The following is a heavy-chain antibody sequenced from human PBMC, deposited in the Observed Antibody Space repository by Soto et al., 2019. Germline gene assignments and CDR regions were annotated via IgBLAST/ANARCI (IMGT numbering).Heavy chain of an antibody. CDR2: ISAYNGNT. Sequence: QVQLVQSGAEVKKPRASVTVSCKASGYTFTSYGISWVRQAPGQGLEWMGWISAYNGNTNYAQKLQGRVTMTTDTSTRTAYMELRSLRSDGTAVYYGVRDAHRGPYDWFDPWGQGTLVTVSS. J-gene: IGHJ5*02. V-gene: IGHV1-18*01. CDR1: GYTFTSYG. CDR3: VRDAHRGPYDWFDP. D-gene: IGHD3-16*01.